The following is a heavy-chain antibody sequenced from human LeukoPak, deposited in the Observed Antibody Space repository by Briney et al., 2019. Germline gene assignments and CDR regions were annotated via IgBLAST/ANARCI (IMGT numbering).Heavy chain of an antibody. CDR3: ARDATLNSRAPSFDI. J-gene: IGHJ3*02. D-gene: IGHD6-13*01. CDR2: IYSGGGT. V-gene: IGHV3-66*01. Sequence: GGSLRLSCAASGFTVSSNYMSWVRQAPGKGLEWVSVIYSGGGTYYADSVKGRFTISRDNSKNTRYLQMNSLRAEDTAVYYCARDATLNSRAPSFDIWGQGTMVTVSS. CDR1: GFTVSSNY.